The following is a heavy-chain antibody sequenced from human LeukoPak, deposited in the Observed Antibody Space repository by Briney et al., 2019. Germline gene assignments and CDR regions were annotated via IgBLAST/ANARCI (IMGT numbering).Heavy chain of an antibody. CDR2: VIHSGRT. CDR3: ARVRARGYDYVWGSYRSQPSFDY. CDR1: GGSFSDYY. D-gene: IGHD3-16*02. V-gene: IGHV4-34*12. Sequence: SDTLSLTCAVSGGSFSDYYWTWIRQTPGKGLEWIGEVIHSGRTNYNPSLKSRVTISVDTSKNQFSLKLSSVTAADTAVYYCARVRARGYDYVWGSYRSQPSFDYWGQGTLVTVSS. J-gene: IGHJ4*02.